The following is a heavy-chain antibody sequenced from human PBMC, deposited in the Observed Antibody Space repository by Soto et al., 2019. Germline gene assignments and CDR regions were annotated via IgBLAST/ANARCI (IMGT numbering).Heavy chain of an antibody. D-gene: IGHD3-22*01. CDR3: ARALTYYYDIDY. Sequence: ASGKVPCKASGYTFTGYAMHWVRQAPGQRLEWMGWINAGNGNTKYSQKFQGRVTITRDTSASTAYMELSSLRAEDTAVYYCARALTYYYDIDYWGQGTLVTVSS. CDR1: GYTFTGYA. J-gene: IGHJ4*02. CDR2: INAGNGNT. V-gene: IGHV1-3*01.